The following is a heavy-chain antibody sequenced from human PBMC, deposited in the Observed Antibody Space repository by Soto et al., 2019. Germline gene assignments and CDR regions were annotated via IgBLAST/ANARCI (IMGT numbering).Heavy chain of an antibody. J-gene: IGHJ4*02. CDR2: INHSGST. CDR1: GGSFSGYY. Sequence: GPGPGISSETLSLTCAVYGGSFSGYYWSWIRQPPGKGLEWIGEINHSGSTNYNPSLKSRVTISVDTSKNQFSLKLSSVTAADTAVYYCARVAYDILTGPPFDYWGQGTLVTVSS. V-gene: IGHV4-34*01. D-gene: IGHD3-9*01. CDR3: ARVAYDILTGPPFDY.